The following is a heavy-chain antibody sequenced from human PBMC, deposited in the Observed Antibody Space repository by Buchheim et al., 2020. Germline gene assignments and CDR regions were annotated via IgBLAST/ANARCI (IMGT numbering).Heavy chain of an antibody. V-gene: IGHV3-11*01. CDR2: ISSSGSTI. CDR1: GFTFSDYY. Sequence: QVQLVESGGGLVKPGGSLRLSCAASGFTFSDYYMSWIRQAPGKGLEWVSYISSSGSTIYYADSVKGRFTISRDNAKNSLYLQMKSLRAEDTAVYYCARDVYYDFWSGYWFGYYYGMDVWGQGTT. D-gene: IGHD3-3*01. CDR3: ARDVYYDFWSGYWFGYYYGMDV. J-gene: IGHJ6*02.